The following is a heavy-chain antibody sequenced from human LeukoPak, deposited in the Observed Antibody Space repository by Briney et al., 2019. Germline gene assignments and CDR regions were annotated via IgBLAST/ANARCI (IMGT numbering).Heavy chain of an antibody. Sequence: SETLSLTCTVSGGSISSFYWSWIRQPPGKGLEWIGYIYYRGNTQYNPSLKSRVTISVDTYKNQFSLRLTSVTAADTAVYYCARDLDYGGSSIWDFDLWGRGTLVTVLS. CDR3: ARDLDYGGSSIWDFDL. V-gene: IGHV4-59*01. D-gene: IGHD4-23*01. CDR1: GGSISSFY. CDR2: IYYRGNT. J-gene: IGHJ2*01.